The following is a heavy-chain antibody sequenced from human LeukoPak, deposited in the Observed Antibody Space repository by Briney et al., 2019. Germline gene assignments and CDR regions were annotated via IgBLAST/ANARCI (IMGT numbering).Heavy chain of an antibody. CDR3: ARGGYCSSTSCLPDWFDP. V-gene: IGHV1-69*01. D-gene: IGHD2-2*01. CDR2: IIPIFGTA. J-gene: IGHJ5*02. Sequence: GIIPIFGTAKYAQKFKGRVTITADEFTSTAYMELSSLRSEDTAVYYCARGGYCSSTSCLPDWFDPWGQGTLVTVSS.